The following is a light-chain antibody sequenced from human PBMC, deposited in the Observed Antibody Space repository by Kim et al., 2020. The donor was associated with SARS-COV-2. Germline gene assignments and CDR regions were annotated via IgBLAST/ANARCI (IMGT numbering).Light chain of an antibody. CDR3: QKYNTAPWT. Sequence: SASVGDRVTITCRASQDIANSLAWYQQKPGTVPKLLIYAASTLQSGVPSRFSGSGSGTEFTLTIGSLQTEDVATYYCQKYNTAPWTFGPGTKWIS. V-gene: IGKV1-27*01. J-gene: IGKJ1*01. CDR1: QDIANS. CDR2: AAS.